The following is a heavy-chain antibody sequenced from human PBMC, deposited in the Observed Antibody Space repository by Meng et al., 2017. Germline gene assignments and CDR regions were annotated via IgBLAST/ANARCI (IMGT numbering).Heavy chain of an antibody. CDR3: ARVLVVVITTDYFDY. D-gene: IGHD3-22*01. CDR2: IKQDGSEK. V-gene: IGHV3-7*01. J-gene: IGHJ4*02. Sequence: GESLKISCAASGFTFSSYWMSWVRQAPGKGLEWVANIKQDGSEKYYVDSVKGRFTISRDNAKNSLYLQMNSLRAEDTAVYYCARVLVVVITTDYFDYWGQGTLVTVSS. CDR1: GFTFSSYW.